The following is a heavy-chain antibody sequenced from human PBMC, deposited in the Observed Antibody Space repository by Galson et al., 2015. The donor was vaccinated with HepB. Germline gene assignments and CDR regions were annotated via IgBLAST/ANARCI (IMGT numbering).Heavy chain of an antibody. J-gene: IGHJ6*02. Sequence: SLRLSCAASGFTFSSYSMNWVRQAPGKGLEWVSYISSSSSTIYYADSVKGRFTISRDNAKNSLYLQMNSLRDEDTAVYYCASDAPPPQTTVTYWSGGYYYYGMDVWGQGTTVTVSS. CDR1: GFTFSSYS. CDR2: ISSSSSTI. D-gene: IGHD4-17*01. V-gene: IGHV3-48*02. CDR3: ASDAPPPQTTVTYWSGGYYYYGMDV.